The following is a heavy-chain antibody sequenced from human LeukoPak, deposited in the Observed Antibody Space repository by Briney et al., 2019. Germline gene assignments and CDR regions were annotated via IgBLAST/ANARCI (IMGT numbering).Heavy chain of an antibody. J-gene: IGHJ4*02. V-gene: IGHV1-18*01. Sequence: ASVKVSCKASVYTYTSYGISWVRQAPGQGLEGMGWISAYNGNTHYAQKLRGRVTITTDTSTSTAYMELRSLRSDDTAVYYCARGVVVVPAAIGWEFDYWGQGTLVTPSS. D-gene: IGHD2-2*02. CDR3: ARGVVVVPAAIGWEFDY. CDR2: ISAYNGNT. CDR1: VYTYTSYG.